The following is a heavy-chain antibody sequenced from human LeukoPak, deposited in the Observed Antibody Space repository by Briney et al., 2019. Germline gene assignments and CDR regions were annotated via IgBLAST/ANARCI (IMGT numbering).Heavy chain of an antibody. CDR2: IIPILGIA. V-gene: IGHV1-69*04. CDR3: ARDRDYYYYGMDV. J-gene: IGHJ6*02. CDR1: GGTFSSYA. Sequence: ASVKVSCKASGGTFSSYAISWVRQAPGQGLEWMGRIIPILGIANYAQKFQGRVTITADKSTSTAYMELSSLRSEDTAVYYCARDRDYYYYGMDVWGQGTTVTVSS.